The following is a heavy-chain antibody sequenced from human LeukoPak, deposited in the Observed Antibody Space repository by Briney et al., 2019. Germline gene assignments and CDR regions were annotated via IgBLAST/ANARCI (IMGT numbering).Heavy chain of an antibody. Sequence: SETLSLTCTVSGYSISNDYYWGWIRQSPGKGLEWIGSIYHSGSTYYNPSLKSRVTISVDTSKNQFSLKLSSVTAADTAVYYCARGKSRGSHIDYCGQGTLVTVSS. CDR2: IYHSGST. V-gene: IGHV4-38-2*02. CDR1: GYSISNDYY. D-gene: IGHD1-26*01. CDR3: ARGKSRGSHIDY. J-gene: IGHJ4*02.